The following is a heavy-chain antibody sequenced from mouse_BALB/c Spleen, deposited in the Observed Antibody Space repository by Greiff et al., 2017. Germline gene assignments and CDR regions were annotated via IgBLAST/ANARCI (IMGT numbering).Heavy chain of an antibody. D-gene: IGHD2-3*01. V-gene: IGHV5-17*02. Sequence: EVQLVESGGGLVQPGGSRKLSCAASGFTFSSFGMHWVRQAPEKGLEWVAYISSGSSTIYYADTVKGRFTISRDNPKNTLFLQMTSLRSEDTAMYYCARSDYDGLFDYWGQGTTLTVSS. CDR1: GFTFSSFG. J-gene: IGHJ2*01. CDR3: ARSDYDGLFDY. CDR2: ISSGSSTI.